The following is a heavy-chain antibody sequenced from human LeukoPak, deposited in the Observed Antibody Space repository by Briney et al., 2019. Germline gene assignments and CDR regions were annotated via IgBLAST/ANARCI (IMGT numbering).Heavy chain of an antibody. J-gene: IGHJ4*02. Sequence: SQTLSLTCTVSGGSISSGSYFWSWIRQPAGKGLEWIGRIYMSGTTNYNPSLKSRVTISGDTSKNQFSLKLGSVTAADTAVYYCARLTARSLDYWGQGTLVTVSS. CDR2: IYMSGTT. V-gene: IGHV4-61*02. CDR1: GGSISSGSYF. D-gene: IGHD6-6*01. CDR3: ARLTARSLDY.